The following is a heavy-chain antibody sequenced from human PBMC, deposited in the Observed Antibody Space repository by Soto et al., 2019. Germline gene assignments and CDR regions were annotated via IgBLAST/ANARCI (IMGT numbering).Heavy chain of an antibody. Sequence: EVQLLESGGGLVQPGGSLRLSCAASGFTFSTYSMAWVRQAPGKGPEWVSGLSGGGINTFYADSVKGRFTISADNSKNTADLQMNSLRVEDTAVYYCAKWSGYGDEWGQGSLVTVSS. CDR2: LSGGGINT. J-gene: IGHJ4*02. V-gene: IGHV3-23*01. CDR1: GFTFSTYS. CDR3: AKWSGYGDE. D-gene: IGHD5-12*01.